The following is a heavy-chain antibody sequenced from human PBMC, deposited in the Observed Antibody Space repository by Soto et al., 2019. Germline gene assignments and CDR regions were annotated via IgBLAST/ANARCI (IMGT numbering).Heavy chain of an antibody. CDR3: ARDSVADLVYYYHGMDV. D-gene: IGHD6-19*01. V-gene: IGHV3-33*01. Sequence: LRLSCAASGFTFSSYGMHWVRQAPGKGLEWVAVIWYDGSNKYYADSVKGRFTISRDNSKNTLYLQMNSLRAEDTAVYYCARDSVADLVYYYHGMDVWGQGTTVTVSS. CDR1: GFTFSSYG. J-gene: IGHJ6*02. CDR2: IWYDGSNK.